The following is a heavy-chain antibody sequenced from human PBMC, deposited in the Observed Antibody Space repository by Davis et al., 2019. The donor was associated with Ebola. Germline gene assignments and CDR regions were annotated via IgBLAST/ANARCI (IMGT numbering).Heavy chain of an antibody. Sequence: GESLKISCAASGFSFSNYGMHWVRQAPGKGLEWVAVISHDGNNKYYEDPVKGRFTISRDNSKNTLYLQMNSLRVDDTAVYYCAKGGSGWPSDYSYGLGVWGKGTTVTVSS. D-gene: IGHD6-19*01. CDR1: GFSFSNYG. CDR3: AKGGSGWPSDYSYGLGV. J-gene: IGHJ6*04. V-gene: IGHV3-30*18. CDR2: ISHDGNNK.